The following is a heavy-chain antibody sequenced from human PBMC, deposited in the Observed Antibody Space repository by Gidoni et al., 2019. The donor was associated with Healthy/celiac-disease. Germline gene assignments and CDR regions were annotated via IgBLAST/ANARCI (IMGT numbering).Heavy chain of an antibody. V-gene: IGHV4-39*01. CDR3: ARLQMVDCGGDCYYFDY. Sequence: QLQLHESGPGLVKPSETLSLTCTVSGGSISSSSYYWGWSRQPPGKGMEWIRSIYYSGSTYYNPFFKSRVTISVDTSKNQFSLKLSSVTASDTAVYYCARLQMVDCGGDCYYFDYWGQGTLVTVSS. CDR2: IYYSGST. D-gene: IGHD2-21*02. J-gene: IGHJ4*02. CDR1: GGSISSSSYY.